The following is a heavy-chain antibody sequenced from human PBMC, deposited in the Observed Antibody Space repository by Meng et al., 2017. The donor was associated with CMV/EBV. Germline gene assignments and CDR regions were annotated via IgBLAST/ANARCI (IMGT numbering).Heavy chain of an antibody. V-gene: IGHV5-51*01. CDR1: GYSFTSYW. Sequence: GGSLRFSCKGSGYSFTSYWIGWVRQMPGKGLEWMGIIYPGDSDTRYSPSFQGQVTISADKSISTAYLQWSSLKASDTAMYYCARRTHSSSWYYAFDIWGQGTMVTVSS. CDR2: IYPGDSDT. CDR3: ARRTHSSSWYYAFDI. D-gene: IGHD6-13*01. J-gene: IGHJ3*02.